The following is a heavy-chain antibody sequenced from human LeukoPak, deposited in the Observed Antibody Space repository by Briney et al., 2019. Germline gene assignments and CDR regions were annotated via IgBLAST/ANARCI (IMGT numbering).Heavy chain of an antibody. J-gene: IGHJ4*02. D-gene: IGHD2-15*01. CDR3: AYCSGGSCDGGVY. CDR1: GGSISSYY. Sequence: SETLSLTCTVSGGSISSYYWSWIRQPPGKGLEWIGYIYYSGSTNYNPSLKSRVTISVDTSKNQFSLKLSSVTAADTAVYYCAYCSGGSCDGGVYWGQGTLVTVSS. CDR2: IYYSGST. V-gene: IGHV4-59*01.